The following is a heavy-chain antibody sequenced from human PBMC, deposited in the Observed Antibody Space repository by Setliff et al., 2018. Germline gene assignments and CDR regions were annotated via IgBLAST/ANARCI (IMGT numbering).Heavy chain of an antibody. J-gene: IGHJ6*03. CDR3: ARGGTNPYYYYMDV. V-gene: IGHV1-2*02. Sequence: GASVKVSCKASGYTFTAYYMHWVRQAPGQGLEWMGWINPGSGATNLAQRFQGRVTMTRDTSTSTAYMELRSLRSDDTAVYYCARGGTNPYYYYMDVWGKGTTVTVSS. D-gene: IGHD1-26*01. CDR1: GYTFTAYY. CDR2: INPGSGAT.